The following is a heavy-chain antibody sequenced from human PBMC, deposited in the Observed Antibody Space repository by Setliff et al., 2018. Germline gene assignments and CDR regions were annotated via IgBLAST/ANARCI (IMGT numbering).Heavy chain of an antibody. CDR3: ARGGGNSVY. Sequence: VASVKVSCKASGYTVTGYYMHWVRQAPGQGLEWMGWINPNSGGINYAQKFQGRVTMTRDTSISTAYMELSRLRSDDTAVYYCARGGGNSVYWGQGALVTVSS. V-gene: IGHV1-2*02. J-gene: IGHJ4*02. CDR1: GYTVTGYY. D-gene: IGHD2-21*02. CDR2: INPNSGGI.